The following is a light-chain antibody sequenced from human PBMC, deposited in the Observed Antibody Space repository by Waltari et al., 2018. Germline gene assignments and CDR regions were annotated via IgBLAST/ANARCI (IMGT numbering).Light chain of an antibody. CDR3: QQPSSSPPS. Sequence: DIQMTQSPSSLSASVGDRVTITCRASQSINTYLNWYQQKLGKAPKLLTYAASNLQNGVPSSFGGSGSETDFTLTFSILQPEDLATYYCQQPSSSPPSFGQGPKL. J-gene: IGKJ2*03. CDR2: AAS. V-gene: IGKV1-39*01. CDR1: QSINTY.